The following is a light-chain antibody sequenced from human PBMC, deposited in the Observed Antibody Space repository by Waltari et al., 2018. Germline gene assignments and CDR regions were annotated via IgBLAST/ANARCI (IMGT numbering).Light chain of an antibody. J-gene: IGKJ2*01. V-gene: IGKV3-15*01. Sequence: EIVMTQSPATLSVSPGEGATLSCRAGQGVGTNIAWYQQKPGQAPRLLIYDASTRASGVPARFSGSGAGAEFTLIISNLQSEYLALYFCQQYRDWYSFGQGTKLQIK. CDR2: DAS. CDR3: QQYRDWYS. CDR1: QGVGTN.